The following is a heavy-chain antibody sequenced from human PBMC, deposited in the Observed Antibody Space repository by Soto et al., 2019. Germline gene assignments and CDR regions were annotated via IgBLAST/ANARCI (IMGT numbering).Heavy chain of an antibody. CDR3: AGSSDDGRDN. CDR1: GFSLSDYS. D-gene: IGHD1-26*01. Sequence: EVQLVESGGGLVKPGGSLRLSCAASGFSLSDYSMNWIRQAPGKGLECVASISSSSRFIHYAESMKGRFTISRDNAKNSLYLQMNSLSAEDTAVYYCAGSSDDGRDNWGQGTLVTVSS. V-gene: IGHV3-21*01. J-gene: IGHJ4*02. CDR2: ISSSSRFI.